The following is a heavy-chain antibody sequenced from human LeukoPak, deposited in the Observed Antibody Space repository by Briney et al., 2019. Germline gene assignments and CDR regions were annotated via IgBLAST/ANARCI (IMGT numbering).Heavy chain of an antibody. CDR3: ATDESNSFFF. CDR1: GITFSYAW. J-gene: IGHJ4*02. D-gene: IGHD2/OR15-2a*01. Sequence: GGSLRLSCVASGITFSYAWMVWVRQAPGKGLEWVGRITSKTDGGITDSAAPVKGRFTVSRDDSKNTLFLQMSSLRTEDTAVYYCATDESNSFFFWGQGTLVTVSS. CDR2: ITSKTDGGIT. V-gene: IGHV3-15*01.